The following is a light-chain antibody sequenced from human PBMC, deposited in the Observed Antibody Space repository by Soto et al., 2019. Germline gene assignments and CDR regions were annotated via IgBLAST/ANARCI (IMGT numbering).Light chain of an antibody. CDR1: SSNIGNNY. Sequence: QSVLTQPPSVSAAPGQKITISCAGSSSNIGNNYLSCYQQHQGTAPNLLIYDNNERPSAMPDRCSGSKSATSASPAITGRQTGDEADYYCCTWYSSLRAGVFGGGTKLTVL. V-gene: IGLV1-51*01. J-gene: IGLJ2*01. CDR3: CTWYSSLRAGV. CDR2: DNN.